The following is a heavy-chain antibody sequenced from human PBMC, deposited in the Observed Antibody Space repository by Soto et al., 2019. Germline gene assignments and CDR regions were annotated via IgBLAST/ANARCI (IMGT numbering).Heavy chain of an antibody. V-gene: IGHV3-30-3*01. CDR1: GFTFSSYA. CDR3: ARDDFCSSYYYYYGMYG. J-gene: IGHJ6*02. Sequence: XVLRLSCAASGFTFSSYAMHWVRQAPGKGLEWVAVISYDGSNKYYADSAKGRFTVSRDNSKNTLYLQMNSLRAEDTAVYYCARDDFCSSYYYYYGMYGCGQGTTVTVSS. CDR2: ISYDGSNK. D-gene: IGHD6-6*01.